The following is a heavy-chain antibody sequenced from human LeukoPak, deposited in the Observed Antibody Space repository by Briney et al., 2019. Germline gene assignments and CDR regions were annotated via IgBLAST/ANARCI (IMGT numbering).Heavy chain of an antibody. CDR3: ARRGVGATFDC. J-gene: IGHJ4*02. V-gene: IGHV4-39*01. CDR1: GGSISSSTYY. D-gene: IGHD1-26*01. Sequence: SETLSLTCTVSGGSISSSTYYWGWIRQPPGKGLEWIGTIYYSGSTYYNPSLKSRVTISVDTSKNQFSLKLSSVTAADTAVYYCARRGVGATFDCWGQGTLVTVSS. CDR2: IYYSGST.